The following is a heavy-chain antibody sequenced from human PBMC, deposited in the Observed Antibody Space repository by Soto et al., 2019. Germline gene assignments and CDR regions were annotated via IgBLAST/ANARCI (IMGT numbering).Heavy chain of an antibody. V-gene: IGHV3-66*01. CDR2: IYSGGST. J-gene: IGHJ6*02. CDR1: GFTVSSNY. CDR3: ARDMVRGMDV. D-gene: IGHD3-10*01. Sequence: EVQLVESXXXXXXXXXXXXLSCAASGFTVSSNYMSWVRQAPGKGLEWVSVIYSGGSTYYADSVKGRFTISRDNSKNTLYLQMNSLRAEDTAVYYCARDMVRGMDVWGQGTTVTVSS.